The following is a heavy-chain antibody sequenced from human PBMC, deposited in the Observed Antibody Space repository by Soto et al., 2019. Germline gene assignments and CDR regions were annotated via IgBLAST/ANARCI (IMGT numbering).Heavy chain of an antibody. CDR1: GYTFTRXX. J-gene: IGHJ6*02. CDR3: ARSQGSSTSLEIYYYYYYGMDV. Sequence: AXVKVXCKASGYTFTRXXXXXXRQATGQGLEWMGGINPITENTDYAQKFQGRVTITTDNSISTAYMELSSLRSEDTAVYYCARSQGSSTSLEIYYYYYYGMDVWGQGTTVTVSS. CDR2: INPITENT. V-gene: IGHV1-8*03. D-gene: IGHD2-2*01.